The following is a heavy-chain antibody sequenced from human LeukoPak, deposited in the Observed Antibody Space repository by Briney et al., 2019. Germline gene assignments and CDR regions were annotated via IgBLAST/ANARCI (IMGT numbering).Heavy chain of an antibody. CDR3: ARDGVPGGRDV. V-gene: IGHV3-7*01. J-gene: IGHJ6*02. D-gene: IGHD3-16*01. Sequence: PGGPLRLSCAASGFAFTSPWTNWVRHAPGKGLEWGAKVNREGSDKNYVDSVKGRFTISRDNAKNSLYLQMNSLRFEDTAVYYCARDGVPGGRDVWGQGTTVTV. CDR2: VNREGSDK. CDR1: GFAFTSPW.